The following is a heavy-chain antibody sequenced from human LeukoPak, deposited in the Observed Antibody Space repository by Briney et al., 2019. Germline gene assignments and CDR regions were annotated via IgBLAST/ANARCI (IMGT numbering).Heavy chain of an antibody. Sequence: SETLSLTCTVSADSLSSGGHYWAWIRQFPGKGLEWIASIYHSGETFYNPSLESRVAISVDTSNNEVFLDLYSVTAADTAMYYCAETNTQDWFDPWGRGTLVTVSS. CDR1: ADSLSSGGHY. CDR2: IYHSGET. D-gene: IGHD2-8*01. V-gene: IGHV4-39*07. CDR3: AETNTQDWFDP. J-gene: IGHJ5*02.